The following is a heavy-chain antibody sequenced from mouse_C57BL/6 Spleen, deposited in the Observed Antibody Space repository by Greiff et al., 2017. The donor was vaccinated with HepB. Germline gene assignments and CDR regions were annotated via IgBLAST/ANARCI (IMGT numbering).Heavy chain of an antibody. Sequence: EVMLVESEGGLVQPGSSMKLSCTASGFTFSDYYMAWVRQVPEKGLEWVANINYDGSSTYYLDSLKSRFIISRDNAKNILYLQMSSLTSEDTATYYCARDHGYYLDYWGQGTTLTVSS. CDR3: ARDHGYYLDY. J-gene: IGHJ2*01. D-gene: IGHD2-2*01. CDR2: INYDGSST. V-gene: IGHV5-16*01. CDR1: GFTFSDYY.